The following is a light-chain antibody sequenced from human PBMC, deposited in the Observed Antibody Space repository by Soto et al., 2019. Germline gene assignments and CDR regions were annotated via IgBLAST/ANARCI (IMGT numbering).Light chain of an antibody. CDR2: DAS. CDR1: QSVSSY. J-gene: IGKJ4*01. V-gene: IGKV3-20*01. CDR3: QQYGSSPLT. Sequence: EIVMTQSPATLSLSPGERATLSCRASQSVSSYLAWYQQKPGQAPRLLIYDASNRATGIPARFSGSGSGTDFTLTISRLEPEDFAVYYGQQYGSSPLTFGGGTKVDIK.